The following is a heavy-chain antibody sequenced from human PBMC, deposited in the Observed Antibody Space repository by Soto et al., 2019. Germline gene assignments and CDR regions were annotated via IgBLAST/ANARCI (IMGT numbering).Heavy chain of an antibody. CDR3: ARGGENYYYDSSGYIDY. D-gene: IGHD3-22*01. J-gene: IGHJ4*02. CDR2: IYYSGST. V-gene: IGHV4-30-4*01. CDR1: GGSISSGDYY. Sequence: QVQLQESGPGLVKPSQTLSLTCTVSGGSISSGDYYWSWIRQPPGKGLEWIGYIYYSGSTYYNPSLKSRVTISVDTSKNHFSLKLSSVTAADTAVYYCARGGENYYYDSSGYIDYWGQGTLVTVSS.